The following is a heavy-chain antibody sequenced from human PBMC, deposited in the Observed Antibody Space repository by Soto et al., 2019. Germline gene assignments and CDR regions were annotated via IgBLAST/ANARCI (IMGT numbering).Heavy chain of an antibody. V-gene: IGHV1-69*01. D-gene: IGHD6-19*01. CDR3: GPVGGGGGYYYYCMDV. CDR1: GGTFSSYA. CDR2: IIPIFGTA. J-gene: IGHJ6*02. Sequence: QVQLVQSGAEVKKPGSSVKVSCKASGGTFSSYAISWVRQAPGQGLEWMGGIIPIFGTANYAQKFQGRVTTTADESTRTAYIELRSLRTEDTAVYYCGPVGGGGGYYYYCMDVWGQGTTVTVSS.